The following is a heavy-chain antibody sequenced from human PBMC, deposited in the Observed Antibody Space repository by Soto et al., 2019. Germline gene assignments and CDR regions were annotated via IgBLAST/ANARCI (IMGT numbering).Heavy chain of an antibody. Sequence: EVQLVESGGGLVQPGGSLRLSCAASGFSFSTYWMHWVRQVPGKGLVWVSSTNSDGTTTSYADSVKGRFTISRDNAKHTLYLRMNSLRAEDTAVYYCGRKWEGSWNLGHWGQGTLVTVSS. V-gene: IGHV3-74*01. CDR3: GRKWEGSWNLGH. D-gene: IGHD1-26*01. CDR2: TNSDGTTT. J-gene: IGHJ4*02. CDR1: GFSFSTYW.